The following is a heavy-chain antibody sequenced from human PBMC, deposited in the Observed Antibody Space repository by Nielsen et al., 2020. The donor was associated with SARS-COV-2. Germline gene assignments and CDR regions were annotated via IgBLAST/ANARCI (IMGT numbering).Heavy chain of an antibody. V-gene: IGHV3-21*04. CDR2: ISAST. J-gene: IGHJ4*02. CDR3: LRDFGGY. Sequence: GESLKISCAASGFPFSSYEMNWVRQAPGKGLEWVSAISASTYYADSVKGRFTISRDNAKNSLYLQMNGLRDEDTALYSCLRDFGGYWGQGTLVTVSS. D-gene: IGHD3-10*01. CDR1: GFPFSSYE.